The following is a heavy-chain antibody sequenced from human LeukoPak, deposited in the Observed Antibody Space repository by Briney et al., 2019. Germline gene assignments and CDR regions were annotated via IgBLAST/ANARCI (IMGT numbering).Heavy chain of an antibody. CDR3: ARHRCGGSSGPNWFDP. J-gene: IGHJ5*02. D-gene: IGHD6-19*01. V-gene: IGHV5-51*01. CDR2: IYPGGSDT. CDR1: GYSFTSYW. Sequence: GESLKISCKGSGYSFTSYWIGWVRQMPGKGLEWMGIIYPGGSDTRYSPSFQGQVTISADKSISTAYLQWSSLKASDTAMYYCARHRCGGSSGPNWFDPWGQGTLVTVSS.